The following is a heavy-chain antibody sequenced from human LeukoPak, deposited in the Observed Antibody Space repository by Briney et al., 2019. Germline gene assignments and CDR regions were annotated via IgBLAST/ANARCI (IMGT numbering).Heavy chain of an antibody. J-gene: IGHJ4*02. V-gene: IGHV1-18*01. CDR3: ARSTTRVGATTFYFDY. Sequence: ASVKVSCKASGYTFTSYGISWARQAPGQGLEWMGWISAYNGNTNYAQKLQGRVTMTTDTSTSTAYMELRSLRSDDTAVYYCARSTTRVGATTFYFDYWGQGTLVTVSS. D-gene: IGHD1-26*01. CDR2: ISAYNGNT. CDR1: GYTFTSYG.